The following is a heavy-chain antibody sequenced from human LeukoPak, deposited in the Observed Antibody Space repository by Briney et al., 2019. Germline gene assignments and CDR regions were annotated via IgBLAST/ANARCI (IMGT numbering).Heavy chain of an antibody. CDR2: IRNKANSHTT. CDR1: GFTFSDHY. V-gene: IGHV3-72*01. Sequence: PGGSLRLSCAASGFTFSDHYMDWVRQAPGKGLEWVGRIRNKANSHTTEYAASVKDRFTISRDNSKNTLYLQMNSLRAEDTAVYYCAKDRGYSHGFDYWGQGTLLTVSS. CDR3: AKDRGYSHGFDY. J-gene: IGHJ4*02. D-gene: IGHD5-18*01.